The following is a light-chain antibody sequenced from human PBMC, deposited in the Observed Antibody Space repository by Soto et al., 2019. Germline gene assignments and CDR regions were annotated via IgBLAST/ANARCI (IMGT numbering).Light chain of an antibody. CDR2: DAS. CDR3: KQSYSSQWT. Sequence: DIQMTQSPSSLSASVGDRVTITCQASQDIRKYLNWYQQKPGQAPKLLIYDASSLQSGVPSRFSGAGSGTDFTLTIGNLHPEDFAIYYCKQSYSSQWTFGQGTKVEI. CDR1: QDIRKY. V-gene: IGKV1-39*01. J-gene: IGKJ1*01.